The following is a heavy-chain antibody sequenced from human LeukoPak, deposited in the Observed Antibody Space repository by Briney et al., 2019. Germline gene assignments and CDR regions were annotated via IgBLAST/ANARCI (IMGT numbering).Heavy chain of an antibody. D-gene: IGHD2/OR15-2a*01. Sequence: ASVKVSCKASGYTFTSYGISWVRQAPGQGLEWMGWINPNSGGTNYAQKFQGRVTMTRDTSISTAYMELSRLRSDDTAVYYCARPSRGSIRWFDPWGQGTLVTVSS. V-gene: IGHV1-2*02. CDR1: GYTFTSYG. CDR2: INPNSGGT. J-gene: IGHJ5*02. CDR3: ARPSRGSIRWFDP.